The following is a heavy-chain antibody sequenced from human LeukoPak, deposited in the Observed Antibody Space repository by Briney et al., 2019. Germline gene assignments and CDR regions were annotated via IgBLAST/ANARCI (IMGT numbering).Heavy chain of an antibody. CDR3: TRDLGQWLLQGIFFDY. CDR2: ISAYSTYNGNT. J-gene: IGHJ4*02. CDR1: GYTFTDFG. V-gene: IGHV1-18*01. D-gene: IGHD5-12*01. Sequence: ASVKVSCKASGYTFTDFGISWVRQAPGQGPEWMGWISAYSTYNGNTNYTQKFQGRVTMTTDTSTTTAYMELRSLRSDDTAVYYCTRDLGQWLLQGIFFDYWGQGTLVTVSS.